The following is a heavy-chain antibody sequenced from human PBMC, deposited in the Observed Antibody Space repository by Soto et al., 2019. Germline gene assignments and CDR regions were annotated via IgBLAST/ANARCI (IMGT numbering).Heavy chain of an antibody. CDR1: GFAFTGYL. CDR3: ARDDGGLHLGF. J-gene: IGHJ4*02. CDR2: IVLNSGGT. V-gene: IGHV1-2*04. D-gene: IGHD5-12*01. Sequence: APVKVACTGSGFAFTGYLSRWVRRSRGQGLEWMGWIVLNSGGTNYAQKFQGWVTITRDTSISTAYMELSRLRSDDTAVYYCARDDGGLHLGFRGQGTLVTVSS.